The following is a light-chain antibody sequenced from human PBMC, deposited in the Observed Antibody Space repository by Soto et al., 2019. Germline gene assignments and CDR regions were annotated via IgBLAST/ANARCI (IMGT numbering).Light chain of an antibody. CDR1: ESVYTG. CDR2: KAS. J-gene: IGKJ1*01. Sequence: DIPMTQSPSTLSASVGDRVTITCRASESVYTGLAWYQQKPGKAPKLLIYKASNSESGVPSRFSGSGSGTEFTITISSLQPDDFATYYCQHYDSYTWAFGQGTKVEIK. V-gene: IGKV1-5*03. CDR3: QHYDSYTWA.